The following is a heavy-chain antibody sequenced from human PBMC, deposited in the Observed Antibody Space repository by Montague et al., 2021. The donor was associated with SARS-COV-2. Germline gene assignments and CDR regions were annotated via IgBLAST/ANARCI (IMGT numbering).Heavy chain of an antibody. D-gene: IGHD2-21*01. CDR3: ANQLVGLYGMDV. V-gene: IGHV3-30*04. CDR2: ISYDGSNK. J-gene: IGHJ6*02. CDR1: GFTFSSDA. Sequence: SLRLSCAASGFTFSSDAMHWVRQAPGKGLEWVAVISYDGSNKYYADSVKGRFTISRDNSKNTLYLQMNSLRAEDTAVYYCANQLVGLYGMDVWGQGTTVTVSS.